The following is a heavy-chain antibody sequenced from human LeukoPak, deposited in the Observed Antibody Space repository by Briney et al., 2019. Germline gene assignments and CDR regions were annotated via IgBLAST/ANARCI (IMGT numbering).Heavy chain of an antibody. CDR1: GFTFNRDW. CDR2: IRYDGSNK. J-gene: IGHJ5*02. D-gene: IGHD3-22*01. V-gene: IGHV3-30*02. Sequence: PGGSLRLSCTASGFTFNRDWTAWVRQAPGKGLEWVAFIRYDGSNKYYADSVKGRFTISRDNSKNTLYLQMNSLRAEDTAVYYCARWHYYDGSGLLAVFDPWGRGTLVTVSS. CDR3: ARWHYYDGSGLLAVFDP.